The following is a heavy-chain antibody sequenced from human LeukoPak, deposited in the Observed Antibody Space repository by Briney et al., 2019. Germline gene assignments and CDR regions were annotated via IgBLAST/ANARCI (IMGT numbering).Heavy chain of an antibody. V-gene: IGHV1-18*01. D-gene: IGHD3-22*01. J-gene: IGHJ5*01. CDR3: ARDLWNFDDSGGYNRDFDS. CDR2: ISSYGGDT. Sequence: ASVKVSCKATSRISWVRQAPGQGLEWMGWISSYGGDTYYAQKFQGRVTVTTDTSTSTTYMELRSLRSDDTAVYYCARDLWNFDDSGGYNRDFDSWGQGTLVTVSS. CDR1: TSR.